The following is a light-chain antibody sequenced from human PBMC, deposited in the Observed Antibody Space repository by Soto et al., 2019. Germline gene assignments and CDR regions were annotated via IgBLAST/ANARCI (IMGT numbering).Light chain of an antibody. CDR1: SGSIASNY. V-gene: IGLV6-57*04. J-gene: IGLJ2*01. Sequence: NFMLTQPHSVSESPGKTVTISCTRSSGSIASNYVQWYQQRPGSAPTTVIYEDNQRPSGVPDRFSGSIDSSSNSASLTISGLNTEDEADSYCQSYDSSTVVFGGGTKLTVL. CDR3: QSYDSSTVV. CDR2: EDN.